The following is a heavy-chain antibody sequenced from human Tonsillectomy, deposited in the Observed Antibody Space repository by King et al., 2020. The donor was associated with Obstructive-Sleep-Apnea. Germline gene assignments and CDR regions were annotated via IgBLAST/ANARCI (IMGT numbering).Heavy chain of an antibody. CDR1: GFTFSNYG. CDR3: ARGYCTSTTCYTDAPFDY. CDR2: IWYDGSNE. V-gene: IGHV3-33*01. Sequence: VQLVESGGGVVQPGRSLRLSCAASGFTFSNYGMHWVRQAPGKGLEWVAVIWYDGSNEDYADSVKGRFAISRDNSKNTLYLQINRLRAEDTAVYYCARGYCTSTTCYTDAPFDYWGQGTLVTVSS. D-gene: IGHD2-2*01. J-gene: IGHJ4*02.